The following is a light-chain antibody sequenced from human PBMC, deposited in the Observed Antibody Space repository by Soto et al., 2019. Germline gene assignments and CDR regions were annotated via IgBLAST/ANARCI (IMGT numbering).Light chain of an antibody. CDR3: QQYNNWPRET. CDR2: GAS. CDR1: QSVSSN. Sequence: EIVMTQSPATLSVSPGERATLSCRASQSVSSNLAGYQQKPGQAPRLLIYGASTRATGIPARFSGSGSGTEFTLTISSLQSEDFAVYYCQQYNNWPRETFGQGTKV. J-gene: IGKJ1*01. V-gene: IGKV3-15*01.